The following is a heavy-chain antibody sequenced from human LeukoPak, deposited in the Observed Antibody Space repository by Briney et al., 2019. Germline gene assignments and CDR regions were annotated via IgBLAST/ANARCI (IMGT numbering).Heavy chain of an antibody. CDR2: ISAYNGNT. J-gene: IGHJ4*02. V-gene: IGHV1-18*01. Sequence: ASVKVSCKASGYTFTSYGISWVRQAPGQGLEWMGWISAYNGNTNYAQKLQGRVTMTTDTSTSTAYMELRSLRSDDTAVYYCAXXXSTLWFGELLYSSFDYWGQGTLVTVSS. D-gene: IGHD3-10*01. CDR3: AXXXSTLWFGELLYSSFDY. CDR1: GYTFTSYG.